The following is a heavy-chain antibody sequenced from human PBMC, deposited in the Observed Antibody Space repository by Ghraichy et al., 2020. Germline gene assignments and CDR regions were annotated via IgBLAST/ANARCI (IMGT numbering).Heavy chain of an antibody. CDR3: VKDIWVFGTQTDDS. D-gene: IGHD1-1*01. V-gene: IGHV3-30-3*01. CDR1: GFNFSWYA. Sequence: GGSLRLSCTTSGFNFSWYAMRWVRQAPGKGLEWVSIIPHDGVNTFDIDSVKGRITSSRDNSKNTVYLQMKNLRPEDTAMYYCVKDIWVFGTQTDDSWGQGALVTVSS. J-gene: IGHJ4*02. CDR2: IPHDGVNT.